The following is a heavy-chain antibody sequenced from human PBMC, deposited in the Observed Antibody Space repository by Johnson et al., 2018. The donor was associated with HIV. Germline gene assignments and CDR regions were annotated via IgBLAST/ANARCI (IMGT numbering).Heavy chain of an antibody. Sequence: MQLVESGGRVVRPGGSLRLSCAASGFTFDDYGMSWVRQAPGKGLEWVCGINWNGGSPHFPDSLKGRFTISRDNAKNSLFLQMNSLRAEDTALYYCARHRGVYPTSPGGVGAFDFWGPGTMVTVSS. V-gene: IGHV3-20*04. CDR2: INWNGGSP. J-gene: IGHJ3*01. CDR1: GFTFDDYG. D-gene: IGHD1-26*01. CDR3: ARHRGVYPTSPGGVGAFDF.